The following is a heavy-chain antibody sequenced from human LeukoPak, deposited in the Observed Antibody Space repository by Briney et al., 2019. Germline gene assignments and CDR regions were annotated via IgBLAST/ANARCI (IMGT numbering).Heavy chain of an antibody. CDR2: ISSSSSYI. Sequence: PGGSLSLSCAASGFTFSSYSMNWVRQAPGKGLEWVSSISSSSSYIYYADSVKGRFTISRDNAKNSLYLQMNSLRAEDTAVYYCARDRASNAFDIWGQGTMVTVSS. CDR3: ARDRASNAFDI. CDR1: GFTFSSYS. V-gene: IGHV3-21*01. J-gene: IGHJ3*02.